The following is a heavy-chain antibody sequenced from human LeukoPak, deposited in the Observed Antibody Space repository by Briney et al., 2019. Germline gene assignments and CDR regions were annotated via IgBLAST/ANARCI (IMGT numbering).Heavy chain of an antibody. V-gene: IGHV3-23*01. CDR1: GFTFSSHA. D-gene: IGHD3-22*01. CDR3: AKVSSPYHYDSGGRNYYFDY. CDR2: LTGSGASA. Sequence: GGSLRLSCAASGFTFSSHAMSWVHQAPGKGLEWVSGLTGSGASAYYADSVKGRFTISRDNSKNTLYLQLNSLRAEDTAVYYCAKVSSPYHYDSGGRNYYFDYWGQGTLVTVSS. J-gene: IGHJ4*02.